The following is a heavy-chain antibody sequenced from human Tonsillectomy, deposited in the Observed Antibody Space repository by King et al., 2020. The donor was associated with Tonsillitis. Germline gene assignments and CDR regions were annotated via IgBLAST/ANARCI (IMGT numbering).Heavy chain of an antibody. D-gene: IGHD5-12*01. CDR3: AKYGGRYSGYEADAFDI. V-gene: IGHV3-30*02. CDR2: IRYDGSNK. Sequence: VQLVESGGGVVQPGGSLRLSCAASGFTFSSYGMHWVRQAPGKGLEWVAFIRYDGSNKYYADSVKGRFTISRDNSKNTLYLQMNSLRAEDTAVYYCAKYGGRYSGYEADAFDIWGQGTMVTVSS. J-gene: IGHJ3*02. CDR1: GFTFSSYG.